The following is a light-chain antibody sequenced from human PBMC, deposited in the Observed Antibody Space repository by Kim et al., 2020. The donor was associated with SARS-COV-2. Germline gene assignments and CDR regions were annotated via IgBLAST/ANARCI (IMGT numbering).Light chain of an antibody. CDR3: QAWDSTTYV. V-gene: IGLV3-1*01. CDR2: QDD. Sequence: SYELTQPPSVSVSPGQTASITCSGDKLGDKYACWYQQKPGQSPVLVIYQDDKRPSGIPERFSGSNSGNTATLTISGTQAVDEADYYCQAWDSTTYVFGTG. J-gene: IGLJ1*01. CDR1: KLGDKY.